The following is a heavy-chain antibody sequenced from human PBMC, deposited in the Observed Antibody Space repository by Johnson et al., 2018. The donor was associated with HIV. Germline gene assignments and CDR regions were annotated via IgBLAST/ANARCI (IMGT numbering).Heavy chain of an antibody. J-gene: IGHJ3*02. CDR1: GFTFSTYW. V-gene: IGHV3-7*01. D-gene: IGHD1-14*01. Sequence: VQLVESGGGLVQPGVSVRLSCAASGFTFSTYWMSWVRQAPGRGLEWVASIKPDGSYKYYVDSVKGRFTISRDNAKNSLYLQMNSLRAEDTAVYYCARDGMAATKANIWGQGTMVTVSS. CDR2: IKPDGSYK. CDR3: ARDGMAATKANI.